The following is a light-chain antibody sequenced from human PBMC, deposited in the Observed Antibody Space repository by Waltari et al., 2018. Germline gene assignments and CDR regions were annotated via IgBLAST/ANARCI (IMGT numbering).Light chain of an antibody. V-gene: IGLV6-57*03. Sequence: MLTQPHSVSESPGKTVTISCTRSSGSIAPNYVQWYQQRPGSAPTTVIYDSKERPSEVPDRFSGSIDTSSNSASLTISGLKTEDEADYYCQSYDGTIVVFGGGTKLTVL. CDR2: DSK. CDR1: SGSIAPNY. CDR3: QSYDGTIVV. J-gene: IGLJ2*01.